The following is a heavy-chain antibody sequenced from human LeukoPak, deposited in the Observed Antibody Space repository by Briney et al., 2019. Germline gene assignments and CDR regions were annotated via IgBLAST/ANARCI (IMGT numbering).Heavy chain of an antibody. Sequence: GGSLRLSCAASGFTFSSYTMSWVRQAPGKGLECVSGISRNGGSTYYADSVKGRFTISRDNSKNTLYLQMSSLRAEDTAVYYYAKPPRSGYYYFDYKDVWGKGTTVTV. V-gene: IGHV3-23*01. CDR1: GFTFSSYT. J-gene: IGHJ6*03. CDR2: ISRNGGST. CDR3: AKPPRSGYYYFDYKDV. D-gene: IGHD5-24*01.